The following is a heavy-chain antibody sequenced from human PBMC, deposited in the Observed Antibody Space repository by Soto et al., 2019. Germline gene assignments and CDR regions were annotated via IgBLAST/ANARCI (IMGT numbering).Heavy chain of an antibody. CDR2: LVVGTGNT. Sequence: XSWKVSCETSAFTFRSSALQWVRQARGQRLEWIGWLVVGTGNTNYAQKFQQRVTISSDRSTNTVSMELSSLTSEDTAVYYCATGAYCSGGSCSDYYYYYYGMDLWGQGTTVTGSS. V-gene: IGHV1-58*01. CDR3: ATGAYCSGGSCSDYYYYYYGMDL. CDR1: AFTFRSSA. D-gene: IGHD2-15*01. J-gene: IGHJ6*02.